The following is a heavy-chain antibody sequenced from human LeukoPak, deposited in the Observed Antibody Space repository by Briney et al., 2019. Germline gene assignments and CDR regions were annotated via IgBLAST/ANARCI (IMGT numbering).Heavy chain of an antibody. CDR3: ARTGYSGYDYYYYHMDV. V-gene: IGHV5-51*01. CDR2: IYPGVSDT. Sequence: GESLKISCKGSGYSFTSYWIGWVRQMPGKGLEWMGIIYPGVSDTRYSPSFQGQVTISADKSISTAYLQWSSLKASDTAMYYCARTGYSGYDYYYYHMDVWGQGTTVTVSS. CDR1: GYSFTSYW. J-gene: IGHJ6*02. D-gene: IGHD5-12*01.